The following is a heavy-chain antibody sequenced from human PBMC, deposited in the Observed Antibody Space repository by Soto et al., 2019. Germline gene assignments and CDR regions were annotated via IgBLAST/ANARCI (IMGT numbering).Heavy chain of an antibody. CDR3: ARRGSGSDYDY. V-gene: IGHV3-23*01. Sequence: EVQLLESGGGLVQPGGSLRLSCAASGFTFSSYAMRWVRQAPGKGLEWVSAISGSGGSTYYADSVKGRFTISRDNSKNTLYLQMNSLRAGDTAVYYCARRGSGSDYDYWGQGTLVTVSS. J-gene: IGHJ4*02. CDR1: GFTFSSYA. D-gene: IGHD1-26*01. CDR2: ISGSGGST.